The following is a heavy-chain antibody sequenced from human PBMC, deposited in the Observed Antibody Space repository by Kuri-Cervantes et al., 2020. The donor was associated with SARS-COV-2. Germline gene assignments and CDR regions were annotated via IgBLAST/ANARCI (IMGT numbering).Heavy chain of an antibody. CDR2: ISYDGSNK. Sequence: GGSLRLSCAASGFTFSSYWMSWVRQAPGKGLEWVAVISYDGSNKYYADSVKGRFTISRDNSKNTLYLQMNSLRAEDTAVYYCAREPSGDGDYYYYYGMDVWGQGTTVTVSS. V-gene: IGHV3-30-3*01. CDR1: GFTFSSYW. J-gene: IGHJ6*02. CDR3: AREPSGDGDYYYYYGMDV. D-gene: IGHD3-10*01.